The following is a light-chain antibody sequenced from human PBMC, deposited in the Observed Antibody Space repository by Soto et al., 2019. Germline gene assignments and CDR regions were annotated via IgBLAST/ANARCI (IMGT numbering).Light chain of an antibody. CDR1: QSVSTY. CDR2: NAS. CDR3: QQRSNWPPT. V-gene: IGKV3-11*01. Sequence: EIVLTQSPATLSLSPGERATLSCRASQSVSTYLAWYQQTPGQAPRLLIYNASNRATAIPARFSGSGSGTDFTLTISSLAPEDFSDYYYQQRSNWPPTFGGGTKVEIK. J-gene: IGKJ4*01.